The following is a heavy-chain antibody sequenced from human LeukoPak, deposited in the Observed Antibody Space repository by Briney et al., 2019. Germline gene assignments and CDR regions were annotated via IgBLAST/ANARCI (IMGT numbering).Heavy chain of an antibody. D-gene: IGHD5-24*01. CDR1: GVSISTYS. V-gene: IGHV4-59*08. CDR2: ISQSWPT. Sequence: SETLSLTCIVSGVSISTYSWNWLRQSPGKGLEWIGYISQSWPTSYNPSLKTRDTISIDTSNNHLSLRLPFVAAADMAVYYCARWDGSARGFGNWGPGTLVTVSS. CDR3: ARWDGSARGFGN. J-gene: IGHJ4*02.